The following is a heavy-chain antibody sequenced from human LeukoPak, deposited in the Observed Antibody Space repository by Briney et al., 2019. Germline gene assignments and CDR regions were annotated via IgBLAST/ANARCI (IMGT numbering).Heavy chain of an antibody. V-gene: IGHV1-69*05. CDR2: IIPIFGTA. D-gene: IGHD3-22*01. CDR1: GGTFSSYA. J-gene: IGHJ6*03. Sequence: SVKVSCKASGGTFSSYAISWVRQAPGQGLEWMGGIIPIFGTANYAEKFQGRVTITTDESTSTAYKELSSLRSEDTAVYYCARAPHYYDSSGEYYYYYYMDVWGKGTTVTVSS. CDR3: ARAPHYYDSSGEYYYYYYMDV.